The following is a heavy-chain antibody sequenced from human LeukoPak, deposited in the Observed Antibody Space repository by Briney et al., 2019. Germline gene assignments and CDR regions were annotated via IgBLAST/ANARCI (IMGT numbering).Heavy chain of an antibody. CDR1: GFTFTSSA. D-gene: IGHD5-18*01. J-gene: IGHJ4*02. CDR2: IVVGSGNT. V-gene: IGHV1-58*01. CDR3: ARDLGYSYGYWYFDY. Sequence: GTSVKVSCKASGFTFTSSAVQWVRQARGQRLEWIGWIVVGSGNTNYAQKFQERATITRDMSTSTAYMELSSLRSDDTAVYYCARDLGYSYGYWYFDYWGQGTLVTVSS.